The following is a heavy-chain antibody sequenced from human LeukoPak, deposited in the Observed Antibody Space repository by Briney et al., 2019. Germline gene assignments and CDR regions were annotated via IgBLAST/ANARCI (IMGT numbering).Heavy chain of an antibody. Sequence: PSETLSPTCTVSGGSISSYYWSWIRQPPGKGLEWIGYIYYSGSTNYNPSLKSRVTISVDTSKNQFSLKLSSVTAADTAVYYCARMSSSWYDYYYYGMDVWGQGTTVTVSS. CDR3: ARMSSSWYDYYYYGMDV. J-gene: IGHJ6*02. D-gene: IGHD6-13*01. CDR1: GGSISSYY. CDR2: IYYSGST. V-gene: IGHV4-59*01.